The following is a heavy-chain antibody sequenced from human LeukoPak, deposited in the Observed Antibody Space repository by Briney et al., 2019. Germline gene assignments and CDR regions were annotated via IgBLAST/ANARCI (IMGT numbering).Heavy chain of an antibody. V-gene: IGHV4-59*12. Sequence: PSETLSLTCTVSGGSISSYYWSWIRQPPGKGLEWIGYIYYSGSTNYNPSLKSRVTISVDTSKNQFSLKLSSVTAADTAVYYCARGRDDYVWGSYRNWFDPWGQGTLVTVSS. CDR1: GGSISSYY. CDR2: IYYSGST. J-gene: IGHJ5*02. CDR3: ARGRDDYVWGSYRNWFDP. D-gene: IGHD3-16*02.